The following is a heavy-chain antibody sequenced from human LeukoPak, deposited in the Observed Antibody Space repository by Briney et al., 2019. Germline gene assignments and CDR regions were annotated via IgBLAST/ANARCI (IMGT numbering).Heavy chain of an antibody. D-gene: IGHD3-10*01. Sequence: PGGSLRLSCAASGFTVSSNYMSWVRQAPGKGLEWVSVIYSGGSTYYADSVKGRFTISRDNSKNTLYLQMNSLGAEDTAVYYCAKYYASNYYYGMDVWGQGTTVTVSS. J-gene: IGHJ6*02. CDR2: IYSGGST. CDR1: GFTVSSNY. V-gene: IGHV3-66*01. CDR3: AKYYASNYYYGMDV.